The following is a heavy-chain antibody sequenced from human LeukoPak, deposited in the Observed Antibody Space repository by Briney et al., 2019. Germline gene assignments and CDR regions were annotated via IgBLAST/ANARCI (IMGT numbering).Heavy chain of an antibody. Sequence: ASVKVSCKASGYTFTSSGISWVRQAPGHGLEWMGWISAYNGKTNYAQKLQGRVTMTTETSTGTAYMTLRSLRSDDTAVYYCASGRYSTPNYDFWSGYSDYYYYGMDVWGQGTTVTVSS. CDR3: ASGRYSTPNYDFWSGYSDYYYYGMDV. CDR2: ISAYNGKT. D-gene: IGHD3-3*01. V-gene: IGHV1-18*01. CDR1: GYTFTSSG. J-gene: IGHJ6*02.